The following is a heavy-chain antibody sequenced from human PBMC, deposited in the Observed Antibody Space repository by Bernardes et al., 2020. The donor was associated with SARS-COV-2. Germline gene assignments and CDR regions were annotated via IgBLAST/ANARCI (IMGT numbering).Heavy chain of an antibody. CDR3: ARTAPTIAAARYYYYYYGMDV. J-gene: IGHJ6*02. CDR2: IYSGGST. V-gene: IGHV3-66*02. Sequence: GGSLRLSCAASGFTVSSNYMSWVRQAPGKGLEWVSVIYSGGSTYYADSVKGRFTISRDNSKNTLYLQMNSLRAEDTAVYYCARTAPTIAAARYYYYYYGMDVWGQGTTVTVSS. CDR1: GFTVSSNY. D-gene: IGHD6-13*01.